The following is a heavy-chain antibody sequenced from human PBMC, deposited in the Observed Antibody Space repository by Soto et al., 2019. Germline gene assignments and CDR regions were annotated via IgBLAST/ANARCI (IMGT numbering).Heavy chain of an antibody. CDR2: IYYSGST. V-gene: IGHV4-31*02. J-gene: IGHJ4*02. D-gene: IGHD1-1*01. CDR3: ARWPQLEPRFDY. Sequence: QHPGKGLEWIGYIYYSGSTYYNPSLKSRVTISVDTSKNQFSLKLSSVTAADTAVYYCARWPQLEPRFDYWGQGTLVTSPQ.